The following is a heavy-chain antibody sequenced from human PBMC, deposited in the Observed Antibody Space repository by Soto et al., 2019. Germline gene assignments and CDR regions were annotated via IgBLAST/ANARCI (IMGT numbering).Heavy chain of an antibody. J-gene: IGHJ4*02. V-gene: IGHV3-21*01. D-gene: IGHD6-6*01. CDR1: GFTFSSYS. Sequence: GGSLRLSCAASGFTFSSYSMNWVRQAPGKGLEWVSSISSSSSYIYYADSVKGRFTISRDNAKNSLYLQMNSLRAEDTAVYYCARDRVAARPGDFDYWGQGTLVTVSS. CDR3: ARDRVAARPGDFDY. CDR2: ISSSSSYI.